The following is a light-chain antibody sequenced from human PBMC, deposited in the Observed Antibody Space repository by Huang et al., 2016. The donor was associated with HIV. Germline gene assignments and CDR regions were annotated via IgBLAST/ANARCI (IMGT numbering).Light chain of an antibody. V-gene: IGKV1-27*01. J-gene: IGKJ1*01. CDR2: AAS. CDR3: QKYDSAPRT. Sequence: MTQSPPSLSASIGDRVTLTCRASRDIITFLAWYQQKPGKPPRLLFYAASILHSGVPSRFSGSGSGTNFTLTVSSLQPEDVANYYCQKYDSAPRTFGQGTKLEL. CDR1: RDIITF.